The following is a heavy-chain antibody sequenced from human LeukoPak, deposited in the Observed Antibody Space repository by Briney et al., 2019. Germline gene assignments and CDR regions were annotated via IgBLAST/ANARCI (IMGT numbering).Heavy chain of an antibody. CDR2: IIPIFGTA. CDR1: GGTFSSYA. CDR3: AAGFYDSSGYYFY. V-gene: IGHV1-69*05. D-gene: IGHD3-22*01. J-gene: IGHJ4*02. Sequence: SVKVSCKASGGTFSSYAISWVRQAPRQGLEWMGRIIPIFGTANYAQKFQGRVTITTDESTSTAYMELSSLRSEDTAVYYCAAGFYDSSGYYFYWGQGTLVTVSS.